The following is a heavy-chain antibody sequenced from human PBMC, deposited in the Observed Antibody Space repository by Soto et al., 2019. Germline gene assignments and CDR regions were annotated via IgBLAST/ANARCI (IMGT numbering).Heavy chain of an antibody. CDR1: GFTFSSFW. J-gene: IGHJ5*02. V-gene: IGHV3-7*01. Sequence: GGSLRLSCVGSGFTFSSFWICWIRQTPGKGLEWVTNMNQDGSEIAYADSVKGRFTVSRDNAKNAVYLQMNSLTVEDTAVYFCARHVSYQRIHHSGQAALVTVSS. CDR2: MNQDGSEI. D-gene: IGHD3-16*02. CDR3: ARHVSYQRIHH.